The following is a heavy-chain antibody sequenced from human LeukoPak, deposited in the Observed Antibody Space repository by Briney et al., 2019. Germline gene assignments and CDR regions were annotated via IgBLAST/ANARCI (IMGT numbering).Heavy chain of an antibody. V-gene: IGHV4-38-2*01. J-gene: IGHJ5*02. CDR3: ARSPPGIAAAGTLGSFDP. D-gene: IGHD6-13*01. Sequence: SETLSLTCAVPGYSISSGYYWGWIRQPPGKGLEWIGSIYHSGSTCYNPSLKSRVTISVDTSKNQFSLKLSSVTAADMAVYYCARSPPGIAAAGTLGSFDPWGQGTLVTVSS. CDR2: IYHSGST. CDR1: GYSISSGYY.